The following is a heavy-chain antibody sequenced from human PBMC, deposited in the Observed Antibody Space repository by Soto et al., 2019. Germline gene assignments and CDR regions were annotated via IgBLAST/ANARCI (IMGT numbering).Heavy chain of an antibody. CDR3: ARRRRDDAFDI. CDR1: GGSISSSSYY. CDR2: IYYSGST. Sequence: QLQLQESGPGLVKPSETLSLTCTVSGGSISSSSYYWGWIRQPPGKGLEWIGSIYYSGSTYYNPSLESRVTISVDTSKNQFSLKLSSVTAADTAVYYCARRRRDDAFDIWGQGTMVTVSS. J-gene: IGHJ3*02. V-gene: IGHV4-39*01.